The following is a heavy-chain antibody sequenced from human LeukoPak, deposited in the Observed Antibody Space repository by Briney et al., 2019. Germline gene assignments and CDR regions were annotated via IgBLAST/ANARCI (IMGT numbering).Heavy chain of an antibody. J-gene: IGHJ6*02. CDR3: ARVHSSSWSPYHYGMDV. D-gene: IGHD6-13*01. V-gene: IGHV7-4-1*02. CDR2: INTNTGNP. CDR1: GYTFTSYA. Sequence: GASVKVSCKASGYTFTSYAMNWVRQAPGQGLEWMGWINTNTGNPTYAQGFTGRFVSSLDTSVSTAYLQISSLKAEDTAVYYCARVHSSSWSPYHYGMDVWGQGTTVTVSS.